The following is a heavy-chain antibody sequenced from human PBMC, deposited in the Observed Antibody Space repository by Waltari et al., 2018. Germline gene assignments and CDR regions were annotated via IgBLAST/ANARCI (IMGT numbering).Heavy chain of an antibody. D-gene: IGHD6-13*01. Sequence: QVQLVQSGAEVKKPGSSVKVSCKASGGTFSSYAISWVRQAPGQGLEWMGRINPNSGGTNYAQKFQGRVTMTRDTSISTAYMELSRLRSDDTAVYYCARVGIAAAGTTSDYWGQGTLVTVSS. CDR3: ARVGIAAAGTTSDY. J-gene: IGHJ4*02. CDR1: GGTFSSYA. CDR2: INPNSGGT. V-gene: IGHV1-2*06.